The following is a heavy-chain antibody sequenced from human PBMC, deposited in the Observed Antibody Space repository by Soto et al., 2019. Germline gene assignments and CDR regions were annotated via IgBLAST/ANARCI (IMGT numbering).Heavy chain of an antibody. CDR1: GGSISSGGYY. CDR2: IYYSGST. J-gene: IGHJ5*02. D-gene: IGHD3-10*01. Sequence: TSETLSLTCAVSGGSISSGGYYWSWIRQHPGKGLEWIGYIYYSGSTYYNPSLKSRVTISVDTSKNQFSLKLSSVTAADTAVYYCARQTYSITMVRGVTNWFDPWGQGTLVTVSS. CDR3: ARQTYSITMVRGVTNWFDP. V-gene: IGHV4-31*11.